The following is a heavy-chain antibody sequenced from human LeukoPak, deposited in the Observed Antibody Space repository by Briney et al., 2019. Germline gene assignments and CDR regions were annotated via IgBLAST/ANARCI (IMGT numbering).Heavy chain of an antibody. V-gene: IGHV4-4*07. D-gene: IGHD3-9*01. CDR2: IYTSGST. J-gene: IGHJ5*02. CDR3: ARGPRLRYFDWLPNNWFDP. Sequence: SETLSLTCTVSGGSISSYYWSWIRQPAGKGLEWIGRIYTSGSTNYNPSLKSRVTMSVDTSKNQFSLKLSSVTAADTAVYYCARGPRLRYFDWLPNNWFDPWGQGTLVTVSS. CDR1: GGSISSYY.